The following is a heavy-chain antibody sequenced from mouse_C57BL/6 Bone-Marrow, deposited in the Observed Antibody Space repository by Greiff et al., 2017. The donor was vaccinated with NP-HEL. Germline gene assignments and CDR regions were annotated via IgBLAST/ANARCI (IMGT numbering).Heavy chain of an antibody. V-gene: IGHV1-80*01. CDR2: IYPGDGDT. D-gene: IGHD2-10*01. CDR1: GYAFSSYW. CDR3: ARAYDGDGYAY. J-gene: IGHJ3*01. Sequence: VKLLESGAELVKPGASVKISCKASGYAFSSYWMNWVKQRPGKGLEWIGQIYPGDGDTNYNGKFKGKAILTADKSSSTAYMQLSSLTSEDSAVYFCARAYDGDGYAYWGQGTLVTVSA.